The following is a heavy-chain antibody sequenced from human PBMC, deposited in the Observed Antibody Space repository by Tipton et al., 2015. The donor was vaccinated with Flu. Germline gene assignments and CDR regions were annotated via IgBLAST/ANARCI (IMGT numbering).Heavy chain of an antibody. V-gene: IGHV4-4*07. D-gene: IGHD6-13*01. CDR1: GGSISGYY. CDR3: ARSASWYDPLDY. CDR2: IYSSGTA. J-gene: IGHJ4*02. Sequence: LRLSCTVSGGSISGYYWSWVRQPAGKGLEWIGRIYSSGTANYNPSLKTRVTISVDTSKNQFSLSLKSVTATDTAIYYCARSASWYDPLDYWGQGNLVTVSS.